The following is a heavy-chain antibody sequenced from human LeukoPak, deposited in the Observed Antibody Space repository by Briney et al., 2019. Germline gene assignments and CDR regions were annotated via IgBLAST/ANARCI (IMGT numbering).Heavy chain of an antibody. D-gene: IGHD3-10*01. V-gene: IGHV3-21*01. J-gene: IGHJ4*02. CDR3: ARVFFYGSGSYSY. CDR1: RFTFRSYT. CDR2: TDRSSSHI. Sequence: TGGSLRLSCTESRFTFRSYTMNWVRQAPGKGLEWVSSTDRSSSHIYYADSVKGRFAISRDNAKNSLYLQMNSLRAEDTAVYYCARVFFYGSGSYSYWGQGTLVTVSS.